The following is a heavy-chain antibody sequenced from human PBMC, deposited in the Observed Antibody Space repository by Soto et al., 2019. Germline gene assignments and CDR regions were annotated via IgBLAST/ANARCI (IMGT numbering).Heavy chain of an antibody. CDR1: GVSFSDYY. Sequence: SETLSLTCAVYGVSFSDYYWSWIRQSPGKGLEWIGEINHSGSTNYIASLKSRVTISVDTSKNQFSLRLRSVTAADTAVYYCAGFFGYRYGRVDPWGQGTLVTVSS. CDR3: AGFFGYRYGRVDP. J-gene: IGHJ5*02. D-gene: IGHD5-18*01. V-gene: IGHV4-34*01. CDR2: INHSGST.